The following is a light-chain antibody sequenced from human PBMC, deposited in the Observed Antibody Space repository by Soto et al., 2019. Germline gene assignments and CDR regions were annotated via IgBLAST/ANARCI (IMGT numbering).Light chain of an antibody. Sequence: DIQMTQSPSTLSASVGERVTITCRASQSISAWLAWYQQKPGKAPKLLIYKASNVESGVPSRFSGSGSGTEFTLTISSLQPDDFATYYCQRYHSYPLTFGQGTRLEIK. CDR3: QRYHSYPLT. V-gene: IGKV1-5*03. J-gene: IGKJ5*01. CDR2: KAS. CDR1: QSISAW.